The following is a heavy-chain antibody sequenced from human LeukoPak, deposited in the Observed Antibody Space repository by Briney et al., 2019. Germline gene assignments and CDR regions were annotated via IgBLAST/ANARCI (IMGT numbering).Heavy chain of an antibody. CDR1: GFTFSSYA. D-gene: IGHD6-13*01. Sequence: AGGSLRLSCAASGFTFSSYAMPWVRQAPGKGLEGVAVISYDGSNKYYADSVKGRLTISRDNSKNTLYLQMNSLRAEDTAVYYCARAIGRSSWCYFDYWGQGTLVTVSS. CDR2: ISYDGSNK. V-gene: IGHV3-30-3*01. CDR3: ARAIGRSSWCYFDY. J-gene: IGHJ4*02.